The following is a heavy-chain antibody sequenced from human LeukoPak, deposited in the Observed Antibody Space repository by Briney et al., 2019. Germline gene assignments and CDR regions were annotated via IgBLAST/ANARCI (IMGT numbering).Heavy chain of an antibody. V-gene: IGHV4-39*07. CDR1: GGSISSSSYY. J-gene: IGHJ4*02. CDR3: ASGYSYGFDY. D-gene: IGHD5-18*01. Sequence: SETLSLTCTVSGGSISSSSYYWGWIRQPPGKGLEWIGSIYYSGSTYYNPSLKSRVTISVDTSKNQFSLKLSSVTAADTAVYYCASGYSYGFDYWGQGTLVTVSS. CDR2: IYYSGST.